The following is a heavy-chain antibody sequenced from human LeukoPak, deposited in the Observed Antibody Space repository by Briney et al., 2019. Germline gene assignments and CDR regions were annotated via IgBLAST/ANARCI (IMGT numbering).Heavy chain of an antibody. CDR1: GFTFSSYA. CDR2: ISYDGSNK. D-gene: IGHD3-3*01. J-gene: IGHJ5*02. Sequence: GGSLRLSCAASGFTFSSYAMHWVRQAPGKGLEWVAVISYDGSNKYYADSVKGRFTISRDNSKNTLYLQMNSLRAEDTAVYYCARNSMATIFGVVINNWFDPWGQGTLVTVSS. V-gene: IGHV3-30*14. CDR3: ARNSMATIFGVVINNWFDP.